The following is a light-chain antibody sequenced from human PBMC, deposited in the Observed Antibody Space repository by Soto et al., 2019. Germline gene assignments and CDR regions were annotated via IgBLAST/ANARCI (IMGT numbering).Light chain of an antibody. CDR1: PTISSTY. V-gene: IGKV3D-20*01. CDR2: DAS. Sequence: SVLTQSPGTLSLSPGERASLSCGASPTISSTYVAWYQQKPGLAPRLLIYDASARATGVPDRFRGSGSGTNFTHTLTRLEPEDFAVYYCQQYDSSPVTFGRGTKLEI. CDR3: QQYDSSPVT. J-gene: IGKJ2*01.